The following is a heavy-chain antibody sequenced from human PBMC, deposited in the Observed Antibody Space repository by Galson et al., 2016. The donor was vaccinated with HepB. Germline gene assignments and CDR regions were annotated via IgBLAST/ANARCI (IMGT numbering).Heavy chain of an antibody. J-gene: IGHJ4*02. D-gene: IGHD6-19*01. V-gene: IGHV1-18*01. CDR2: INPNDDNT. Sequence: SVKVSCKASGYTFTSYAMHWVRQAPGQRLEWMGWINPNDDNTNYAQNLQGRVTMTTDTSTNTVYMELRSLRSDDTAVYYCALDRSGWSAQFDYWGQGTLVTVSS. CDR1: GYTFTSYA. CDR3: ALDRSGWSAQFDY.